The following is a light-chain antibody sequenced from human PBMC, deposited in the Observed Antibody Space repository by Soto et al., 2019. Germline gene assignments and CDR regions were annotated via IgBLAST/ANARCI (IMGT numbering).Light chain of an antibody. CDR2: GDN. CDR1: SSNIGSYYD. J-gene: IGLJ2*01. CDR3: QSFDSSLGHVV. V-gene: IGLV1-40*01. Sequence: QSVLTQPHSVSGAPGQRVTIPCTGSSSNIGSYYDVHWYQQLPGTVPKLLIYGDNNRPSRVPDRFSGSKSGTSTSLAITGLQADDEADYYSQSFDSSLGHVVFGGGTKLTVL.